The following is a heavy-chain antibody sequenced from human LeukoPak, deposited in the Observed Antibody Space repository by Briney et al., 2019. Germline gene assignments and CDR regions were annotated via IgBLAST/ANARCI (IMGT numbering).Heavy chain of an antibody. CDR1: GFTFIGYY. V-gene: IGHV1-2*02. Sequence: ASVKVSCKASGFTFIGYYVHWVRQAPGQGLEWMGWINLNSGDTDYAQKFQGRVTMTRDTSITTAYMELSRLRYDDTAVYYCARDQPALDYWGRGALVTVSS. CDR3: ARDQPALDY. J-gene: IGHJ4*02. CDR2: INLNSGDT.